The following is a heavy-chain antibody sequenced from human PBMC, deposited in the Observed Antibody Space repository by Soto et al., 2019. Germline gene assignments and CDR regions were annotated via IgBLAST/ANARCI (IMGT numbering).Heavy chain of an antibody. D-gene: IGHD6-13*01. CDR1: GFTFRSYG. Sequence: QVQLVESGGGVVQPGRSLRLSCAASGFTFRSYGMHWVRQAPGKGLEWVAVTWDDGSIKNYADSVKGRFTISRDNSQNTLALQLNSLRAEDTAVYYCARALRLPGIAAGGSDYWGQGALVTVSS. V-gene: IGHV3-33*01. CDR3: ARALRLPGIAAGGSDY. J-gene: IGHJ4*02. CDR2: TWDDGSIK.